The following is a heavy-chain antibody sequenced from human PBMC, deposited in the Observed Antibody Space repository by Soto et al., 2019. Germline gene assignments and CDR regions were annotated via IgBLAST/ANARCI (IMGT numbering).Heavy chain of an antibody. Sequence: TSETLSLTCAVSGDSISSPNWWSWYRQPPGKGLELVGEMFASGSSNYNPSLNGRVTMSLGTSKNHFSLRLTSLTAADTAIYYCAREGFDHRPDYWGQGIPVTVS. CDR3: AREGFDHRPDY. V-gene: IGHV4-4*02. J-gene: IGHJ4*02. CDR2: MFASGSS. CDR1: GDSISSPNW.